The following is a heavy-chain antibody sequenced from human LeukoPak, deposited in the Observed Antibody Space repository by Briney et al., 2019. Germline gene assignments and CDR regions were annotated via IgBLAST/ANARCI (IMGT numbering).Heavy chain of an antibody. D-gene: IGHD6-6*01. CDR2: ISRISYI. V-gene: IGHV3-21*01. CDR3: ARDGSSSSFDY. Sequence: GGSLRLSCAAAGFTFSSYSMNWVSQAPGKGLECISSISRISYIYYAGSVKGRFTISRDNAKNSLYLQMSSLRGEDTAVYYCARDGSSSSFDYWGRGTLVSVFS. J-gene: IGHJ4*02. CDR1: GFTFSSYS.